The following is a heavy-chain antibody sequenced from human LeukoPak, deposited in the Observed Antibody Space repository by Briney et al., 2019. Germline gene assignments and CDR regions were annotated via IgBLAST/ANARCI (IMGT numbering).Heavy chain of an antibody. CDR1: GYSFTSYW. D-gene: IGHD3-22*01. J-gene: IGHJ5*02. V-gene: IGHV5-51*01. CDR2: IYPGDSDT. CDR3: ARQEAYYYDSSGYWMNWFDP. Sequence: GESLKISCKGSGYSFTSYWIGWVRQMPGKGLEWMGIIYPGDSDTRYSPSFQGQVTISADKSISTAYLQRSSLKASDTAMYYCARQEAYYYDSSGYWMNWFDPWGQGTLVTVSS.